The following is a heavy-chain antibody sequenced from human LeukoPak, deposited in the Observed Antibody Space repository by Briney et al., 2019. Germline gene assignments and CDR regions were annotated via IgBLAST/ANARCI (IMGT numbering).Heavy chain of an antibody. CDR2: IIPILGIA. Sequence: GASVKVSCKASGYTFTSYGISWVRQAPGQGLEWMGRIIPILGIANYAQKFQGRVTITADKSTSTAYMELNSLRAEDTAVYYCARDPSWTWITMVRGVNYYYGMDVWGPGTTVTVSS. V-gene: IGHV1-69*04. D-gene: IGHD3-10*01. J-gene: IGHJ6*02. CDR1: GYTFTSYG. CDR3: ARDPSWTWITMVRGVNYYYGMDV.